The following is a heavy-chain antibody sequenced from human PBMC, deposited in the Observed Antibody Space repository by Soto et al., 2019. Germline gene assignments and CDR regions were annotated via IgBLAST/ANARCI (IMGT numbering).Heavy chain of an antibody. V-gene: IGHV3-21*01. J-gene: IGHJ3*01. CDR2: ISSTSSPI. CDR3: VRGGSGATSADLFDA. D-gene: IGHD3-10*01. CDR1: GFTFSAYS. Sequence: EVQLVESGGGLVRPGGSLRLSCAASGFTFSAYSINWVRQAPGKGLEWVSSISSTSSPIFYAESVRGRFTISRDNAKNSLYLQMNGLRAEDTAVYYCVRGGSGATSADLFDAWGQGTLVTVSS.